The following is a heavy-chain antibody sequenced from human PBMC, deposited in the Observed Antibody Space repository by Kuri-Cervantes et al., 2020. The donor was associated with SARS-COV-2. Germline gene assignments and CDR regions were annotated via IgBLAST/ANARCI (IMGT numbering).Heavy chain of an antibody. D-gene: IGHD2-8*01. V-gene: IGHV3-30*18. CDR2: ISYEGSNK. CDR1: GFSCSNYG. J-gene: IGHJ4*02. CDR3: AKSSGIFMIYATRAAFDH. Sequence: GESLKISCAASGFSCSNYGMHWVRQAPGKGLEWVASISYEGSNKHYADSVKDRFTISRDYSRDTLYLQMNSLRAEDTAVYYCAKSSGIFMIYATRAAFDHWGQGTLVTVSS.